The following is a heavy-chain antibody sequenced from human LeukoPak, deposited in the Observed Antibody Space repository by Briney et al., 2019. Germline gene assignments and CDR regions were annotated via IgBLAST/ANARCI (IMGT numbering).Heavy chain of an antibody. Sequence: GGSLRLSSAASVFALRGYEIEWVRQAPGKGLEWVSYISSSGKTIYYADSTKGRFTVSRDNAKNTLYLQLNTMRADDTATYYCAKPISGGLAVTADVFPPWGQGTLVVVSS. CDR1: VFALRGYE. V-gene: IGHV3-48*03. D-gene: IGHD6-19*01. J-gene: IGHJ5*01. CDR3: AKPISGGLAVTADVFPP. CDR2: ISSSGKTI.